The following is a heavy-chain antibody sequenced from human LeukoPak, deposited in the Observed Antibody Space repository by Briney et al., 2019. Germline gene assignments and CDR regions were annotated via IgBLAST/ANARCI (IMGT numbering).Heavy chain of an antibody. D-gene: IGHD6-19*01. J-gene: IGHJ4*02. Sequence: GASVTVSCTASGGTFSSYAISWVRQAPGQGLEWMGGIIPIFGTANYAQKFQGRVTITADESTSTAYMELSSLRSEDTAVYYCARIAVAGTLSYWGQGTLVTVSS. CDR1: GGTFSSYA. CDR2: IIPIFGTA. V-gene: IGHV1-69*13. CDR3: ARIAVAGTLSY.